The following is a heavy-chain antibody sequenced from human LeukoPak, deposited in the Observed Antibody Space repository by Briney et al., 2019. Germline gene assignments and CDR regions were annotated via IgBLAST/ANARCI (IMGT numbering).Heavy chain of an antibody. Sequence: SETLSLTCAVYGGSFSGYYWSWIRQPPGKGLEWIGEINHSGSTNYSPSLKSRVTISVDTSKNQFSLKLSSVTAADTAVYYCARETSSGSLDYWGQGTLVTVSS. J-gene: IGHJ4*02. CDR3: ARETSSGSLDY. D-gene: IGHD3-22*01. CDR2: INHSGST. CDR1: GGSFSGYY. V-gene: IGHV4-34*01.